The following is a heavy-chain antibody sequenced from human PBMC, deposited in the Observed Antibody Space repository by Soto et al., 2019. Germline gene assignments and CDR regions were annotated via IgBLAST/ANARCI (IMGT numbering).Heavy chain of an antibody. CDR1: GFTFSSYA. CDR2: ISGSGGST. V-gene: IGHV3-23*01. CDR3: SKDMYYDSSGYRSRAEYFQH. Sequence: GGSLRLSCAASGFTFSSYAMSWVRQAPGKGLEWVSAISGSGGSTYYADYVKGRFTISRDNSKNTLYLQMNSLRAEDTAVYYCSKDMYYDSSGYRSRAEYFQHWGQGTLVTVSS. J-gene: IGHJ1*01. D-gene: IGHD3-22*01.